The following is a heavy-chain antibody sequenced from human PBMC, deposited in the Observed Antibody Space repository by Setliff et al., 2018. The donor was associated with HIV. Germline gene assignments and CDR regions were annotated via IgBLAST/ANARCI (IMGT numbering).Heavy chain of an antibody. CDR3: AKTQTVITVYGPFDS. Sequence: GESLRLSCAASGFTFNNYAMSWVRQAPGKGLEWVSDISGSGDITYYRESVKGRFTVSRDNSNNTVYLQMNSLRAEDTAMYYCAKTQTVITVYGPFDSWGQGTPVTVSS. CDR2: ISGSGDIT. J-gene: IGHJ4*02. CDR1: GFTFNNYA. D-gene: IGHD4-4*01. V-gene: IGHV3-23*01.